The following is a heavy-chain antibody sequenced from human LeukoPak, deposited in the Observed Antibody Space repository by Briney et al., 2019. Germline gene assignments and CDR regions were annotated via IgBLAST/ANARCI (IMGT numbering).Heavy chain of an antibody. J-gene: IGHJ4*02. Sequence: PGGSLRLSCAASGSTFSSYAMSWVRQAAGKGLEWVSGISGSGGRTYYADSVKGRFTISRDNSKNTLYLQMNSLRAEDTAIYYCAKDLRDIVVVVAATYSWGRGTLVTVSS. CDR2: ISGSGGRT. CDR3: AKDLRDIVVVVAATYS. D-gene: IGHD2-15*01. V-gene: IGHV3-23*01. CDR1: GSTFSSYA.